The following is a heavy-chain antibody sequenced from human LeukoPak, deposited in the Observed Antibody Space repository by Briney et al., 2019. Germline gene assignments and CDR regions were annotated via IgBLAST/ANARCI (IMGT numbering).Heavy chain of an antibody. D-gene: IGHD3-22*01. V-gene: IGHV4-4*07. Sequence: PSETLSLTCTVSGDSISSYYWSWIRQPAGKGLEWIGRIYSSGSTNYDPSLKSRVTMSVDTSKNQFSLKLSSVTAADTAVYYCARSKAYYDSSGYANDCWGQGTLVTVSS. CDR3: ARSKAYYDSSGYANDC. CDR2: IYSSGST. J-gene: IGHJ4*02. CDR1: GDSISSYY.